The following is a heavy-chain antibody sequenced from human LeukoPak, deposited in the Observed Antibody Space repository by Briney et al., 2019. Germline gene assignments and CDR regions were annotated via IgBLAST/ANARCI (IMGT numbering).Heavy chain of an antibody. CDR3: ARGGGAFYYGSGSQKYNWFDP. D-gene: IGHD3-10*01. Sequence: GASVKVSCKASGYTFTSYGISWVRQAPGQGLEWMGWISAYNGNTNYAQKFQGRVTMTRDTSISTAYMELSRLRSDDTAVYYCARGGGAFYYGSGSQKYNWFDPWGQGTLVTVSS. J-gene: IGHJ5*02. V-gene: IGHV1-18*01. CDR2: ISAYNGNT. CDR1: GYTFTSYG.